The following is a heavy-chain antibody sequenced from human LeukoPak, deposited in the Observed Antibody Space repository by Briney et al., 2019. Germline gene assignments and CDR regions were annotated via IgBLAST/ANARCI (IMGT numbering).Heavy chain of an antibody. CDR1: GGSISSYY. CDR3: ARDVPYITGTFDY. D-gene: IGHD1-7*01. Sequence: SETLSLTCTVSGGSISSYYWSWIRQPPGKGLEWIAYIYYSGSTNYNPSLKSRVTISADTSKNQLSLKLSSVTAADTAVYYCARDVPYITGTFDYWGQGTLVTVSS. J-gene: IGHJ4*02. CDR2: IYYSGST. V-gene: IGHV4-59*12.